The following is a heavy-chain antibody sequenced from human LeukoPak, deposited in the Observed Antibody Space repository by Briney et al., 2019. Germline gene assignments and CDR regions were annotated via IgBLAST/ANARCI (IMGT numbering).Heavy chain of an antibody. CDR2: ISDSGSST. CDR3: AKFIDYDFWSGYQY. D-gene: IGHD3-3*01. J-gene: IGHJ4*02. V-gene: IGHV3-23*01. CDR1: GFTFSSYA. Sequence: GGSLRLSCAASGFTFSSYAMSWVRQAPGKGLEWVSGISDSGSSTYYADSVKGRFTISRDNSKSTLYLQMNSLRVEDTAVYYCAKFIDYDFWSGYQYWGQGTLVTVSS.